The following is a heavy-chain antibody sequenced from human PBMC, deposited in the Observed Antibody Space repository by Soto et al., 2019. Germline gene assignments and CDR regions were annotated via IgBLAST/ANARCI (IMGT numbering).Heavy chain of an antibody. CDR2: ISSSGSTI. Sequence: PGGSLRLSCAASGFTFSSYEMNWVRQAPGKGLEWVSYISSSGSTIYYADSVKGRFTISRDNAKNSLYLQMNSLRAEDTAVYYCARGGYCTNGVCYWTAFDIWGQGTMVTVSS. CDR3: ARGGYCTNGVCYWTAFDI. D-gene: IGHD2-8*01. CDR1: GFTFSSYE. J-gene: IGHJ3*02. V-gene: IGHV3-48*03.